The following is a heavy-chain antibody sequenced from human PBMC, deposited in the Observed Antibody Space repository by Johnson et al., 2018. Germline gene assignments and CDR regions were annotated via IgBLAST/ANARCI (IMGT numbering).Heavy chain of an antibody. J-gene: IGHJ1*01. Sequence: VQLVQSGGGLVQPGGSLRLSCAASGFTFSSYWMTWVRQAPGKGLEWVANIKQDGSETYYVDSVKGRFTISRDNAKDSLYLQMNSLRAEETAVYYCARDLNYSGTYLRYFQHLGQGTLVTVSS. CDR2: IKQDGSET. D-gene: IGHD1-26*01. V-gene: IGHV3-7*01. CDR3: ARDLNYSGTYLRYFQH. CDR1: GFTFSSYW.